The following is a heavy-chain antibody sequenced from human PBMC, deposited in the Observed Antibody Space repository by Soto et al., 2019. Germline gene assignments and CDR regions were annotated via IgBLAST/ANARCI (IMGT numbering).Heavy chain of an antibody. V-gene: IGHV1-18*01. J-gene: IGHJ4*02. Sequence: ASVKVSCKASGYTFTSYGISWVRQAPGQGLEWMGWISAYNGNTNYAQKLQGRVTMTTDTSTSTAYMELRSLRSDDTAVYYCARDQRGYDILTGYAMGPKIEYWGQGTLVTVSS. CDR2: ISAYNGNT. CDR1: GYTFTSYG. D-gene: IGHD3-9*01. CDR3: ARDQRGYDILTGYAMGPKIEY.